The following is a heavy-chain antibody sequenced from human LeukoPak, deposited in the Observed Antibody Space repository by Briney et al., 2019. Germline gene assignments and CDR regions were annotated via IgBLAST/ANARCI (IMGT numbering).Heavy chain of an antibody. CDR1: GFTFSHYW. J-gene: IGHJ4*02. CDR2: IYNDGSST. V-gene: IGHV3-74*01. D-gene: IGHD5-18*01. CDR3: ASGYSYGIDY. Sequence: GGSLRLSCAASGFTFSHYWMHWVRQAPGKGLVWVSRIYNDGSSTSYADSVEGRFTISRDNAKNSLYLQMNSLRAEDTALYYCASGYSYGIDYWGQGTLVTVSS.